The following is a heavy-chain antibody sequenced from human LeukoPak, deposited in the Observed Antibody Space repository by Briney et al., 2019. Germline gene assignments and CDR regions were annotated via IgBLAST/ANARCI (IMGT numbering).Heavy chain of an antibody. J-gene: IGHJ4*02. CDR2: IIPIFGTA. CDR1: GGTFSSYA. D-gene: IGHD4-11*01. V-gene: IGHV1-69*13. Sequence: ASVKVSCKASGGTFSSYAISWVRQAPGQGFEWMGGIIPIFGTANYAQKFQGRVTITADESTSTAYMELSSLRSEDTAVYYCARVSNYDLVWIDYWGQGTLVTVSS. CDR3: ARVSNYDLVWIDY.